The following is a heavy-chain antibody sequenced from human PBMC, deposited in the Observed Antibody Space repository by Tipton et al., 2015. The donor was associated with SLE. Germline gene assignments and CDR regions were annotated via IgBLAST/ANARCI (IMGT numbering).Heavy chain of an antibody. D-gene: IGHD3-10*01. CDR1: GGSISSSHYY. V-gene: IGHV4-31*03. J-gene: IGHJ4*02. CDR3: ARGGVVTLTQFDY. CDR2: IYYTGSA. Sequence: TLSLTCTVSGGSISSSHYYWDWIRQHPGKGLEWIGYIYYTGSAFYNPSLKSRISISVDTSKNQFSLKLSSVTAADTAVYYCARGGVVTLTQFDYWGQGTLVTVSS.